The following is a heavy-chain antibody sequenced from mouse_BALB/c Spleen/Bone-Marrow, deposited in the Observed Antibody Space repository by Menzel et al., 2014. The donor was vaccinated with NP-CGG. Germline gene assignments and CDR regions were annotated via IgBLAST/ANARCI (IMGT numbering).Heavy chain of an antibody. D-gene: IGHD2-14*01. CDR1: GCTFTSSW. V-gene: IGHV1S130*01. CDR2: IHPNSGNT. J-gene: IGHJ2*01. CDR3: ARLHRYAYYFDY. Sequence: VQLQQSGSVLVRPGASVKLACKASGCTFTSSWMHWARQRPGQGLEWIGEIHPNSGNTNYNEKFKGKATLTVDTSSSTAYVDLSSLTAEDSAVYYCARLHRYAYYFDYWGQGTTLTVSS.